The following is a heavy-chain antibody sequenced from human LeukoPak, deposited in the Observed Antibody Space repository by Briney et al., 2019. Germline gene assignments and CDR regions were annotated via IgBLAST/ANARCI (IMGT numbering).Heavy chain of an antibody. Sequence: ASVKVSCKTSGDTFSNFVISWVRQAPGQGLEWMARIIPKFDLTKIAQKFEGRVTITADTSTSTVYLELSNVRFDDTAIYYCTRDQNVRGVAAGMEGWFDPWGQGTLVTVSS. J-gene: IGHJ5*02. CDR3: TRDQNVRGVAAGMEGWFDP. CDR1: GDTFSNFV. CDR2: IIPKFDLT. V-gene: IGHV1-69*04. D-gene: IGHD1-1*01.